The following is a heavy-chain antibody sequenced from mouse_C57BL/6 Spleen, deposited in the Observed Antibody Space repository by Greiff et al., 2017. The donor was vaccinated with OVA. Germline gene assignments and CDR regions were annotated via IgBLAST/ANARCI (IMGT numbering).Heavy chain of an antibody. V-gene: IGHV2-6*03. CDR1: GFSLTSYG. Sequence: VKVVESGPGLVAPSQSLSITCTVSGFSLTSYGVHWVRQPPGKGLEWLVVIWSDGSTTYNSALKSRLSISKDNSKSQVFLKMNSLQTDDTAMYYCARVTTPYYYAMDYWGQGTSVTVSS. CDR3: ARVTTPYYYAMDY. J-gene: IGHJ4*01. D-gene: IGHD1-1*01. CDR2: IWSDGST.